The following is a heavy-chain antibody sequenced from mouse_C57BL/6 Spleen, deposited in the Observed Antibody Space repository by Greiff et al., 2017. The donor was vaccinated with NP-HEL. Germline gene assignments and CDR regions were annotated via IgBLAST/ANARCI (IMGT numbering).Heavy chain of an antibody. V-gene: IGHV1-69*01. Sequence: QVQLQQPGAELVMPGASVKLSCKASGYTFTSYWMPWVKPRPGQGLEWIGEIDPSGSYTNYNQKFKGKSTLTVDKSSSTAYMQLSSLTAEDSAVYYCARRDSFDYWGQGTTLTVSP. CDR2: IDPSGSYT. J-gene: IGHJ2*01. CDR1: GYTFTSYW. CDR3: ARRDSFDY.